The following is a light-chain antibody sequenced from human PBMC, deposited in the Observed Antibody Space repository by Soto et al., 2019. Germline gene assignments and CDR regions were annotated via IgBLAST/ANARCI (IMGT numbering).Light chain of an antibody. J-gene: IGKJ1*01. CDR2: DAS. V-gene: IGKV1-5*01. CDR1: QSVSSW. CDR3: QQYQSSWT. Sequence: DIQMTQSPSAQSASVGDRVIITCRASQSVSSWLAWYQQKPGKVPNLLIYDASNLESGVPSRFSGSGSGTEFTLTISSLQPDDFATYYCQQYQSSWTFGQGTKVDIK.